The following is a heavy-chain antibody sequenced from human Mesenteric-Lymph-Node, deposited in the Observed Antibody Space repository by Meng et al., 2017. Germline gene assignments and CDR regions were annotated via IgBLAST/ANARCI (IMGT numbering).Heavy chain of an antibody. V-gene: IGHV4-59*12. J-gene: IGHJ6*02. CDR1: GGSISNYY. D-gene: IGHD2/OR15-2a*01. CDR2: IYHTSNT. CDR3: ARDYLPSNYYYGMDV. Sequence: SETLSLTCSVSGGSISNYYWSWIRQPPGKGLEWIGYIYHTSNTNYNPSLKSRVTILVDTSKNQFSLKLNSVTPEDTAVYYCARDYLPSNYYYGMDVWGQGTTVTVSS.